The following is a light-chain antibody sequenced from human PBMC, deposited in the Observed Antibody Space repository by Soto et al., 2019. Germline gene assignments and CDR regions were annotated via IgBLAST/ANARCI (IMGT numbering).Light chain of an antibody. Sequence: QSVLTPPASVSGTPGQRVTISCTGSTSNIGAGYDVHWYQQVPGAAPKLLIFGDNNRPSGVPARFSGYKSDTSASLDITGLQADDEADYYCQAYDDTLSGVVFGGGTQLTVL. J-gene: IGLJ2*01. CDR3: QAYDDTLSGVV. CDR2: GDN. V-gene: IGLV1-40*01. CDR1: TSNIGAGYD.